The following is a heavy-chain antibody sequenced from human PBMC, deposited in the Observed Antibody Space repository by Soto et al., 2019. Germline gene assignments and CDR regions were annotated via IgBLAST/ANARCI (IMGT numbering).Heavy chain of an antibody. CDR2: ISFDGNNK. CDR3: ANDQWECSGGGCNTQLLNYCAMDA. V-gene: IGHV3-30*18. Sequence: QVHLVESGGGGVQPGRSKRLSCAASGFTFNDYGIHWVRQAPGKGLEWVAVISFDGNNKFYADSVKGLFSISRDSSKTTVYLQMNSPRVEDTAVYYCANDQWECSGGGCNTQLLNYCAMDAWGQGTTVTVSS. D-gene: IGHD2-15*01. J-gene: IGHJ6*02. CDR1: GFTFNDYG.